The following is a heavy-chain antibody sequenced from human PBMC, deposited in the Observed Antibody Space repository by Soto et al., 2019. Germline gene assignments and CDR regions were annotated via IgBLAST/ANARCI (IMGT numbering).Heavy chain of an antibody. D-gene: IGHD6-25*01. CDR3: ATSPRAESGLFDI. CDR1: GGPISSYY. J-gene: IGHJ3*02. V-gene: IGHV4-59*01. Sequence: SETLSLTCTVSGGPISSYYWSWIRQPPGKGLEWIGYIYYSGGTNYNPSLKSRVTISVDTSKNQFSLKLSSVTAADTAVYYCATSPRAESGLFDIWGQGTMVT. CDR2: IYYSGGT.